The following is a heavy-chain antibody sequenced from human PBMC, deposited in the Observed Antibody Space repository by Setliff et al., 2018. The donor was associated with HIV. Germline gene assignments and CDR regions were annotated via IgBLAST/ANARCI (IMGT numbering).Heavy chain of an antibody. D-gene: IGHD5-12*01. Sequence: PSETLSLTCTVSGGSISSGSYYWSWIRQPAGKGLEWIGRIYTSGSTNYNPPLKSRVTISVDTSKNQFSLKLSSVTAADTAVYYCARDHIVATIRDYYYGMDVWGQGTTVTVSS. J-gene: IGHJ6*02. CDR3: ARDHIVATIRDYYYGMDV. V-gene: IGHV4-61*02. CDR1: GGSISSGSYY. CDR2: IYTSGST.